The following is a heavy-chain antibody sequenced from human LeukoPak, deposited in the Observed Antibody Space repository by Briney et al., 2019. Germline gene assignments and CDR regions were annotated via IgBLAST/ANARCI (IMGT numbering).Heavy chain of an antibody. D-gene: IGHD3-22*01. J-gene: IGHJ5*02. CDR2: IWYDGSNK. Sequence: GGSLRLSCAASGFTFSSYAMHWVRQAPGKGLEWVAVIWYDGSNKYYADSVKGRFTISRDNSKNTLYLQMNSLRAEDTAVYYCARSTGYYYDSSGYSAWGQGTLVTVSS. CDR1: GFTFSSYA. V-gene: IGHV3-33*08. CDR3: ARSTGYYYDSSGYSA.